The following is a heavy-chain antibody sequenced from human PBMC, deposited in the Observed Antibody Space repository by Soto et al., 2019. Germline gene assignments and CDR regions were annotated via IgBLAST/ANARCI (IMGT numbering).Heavy chain of an antibody. Sequence: PGGSLRLSCAASGFTFSSYAMRWVRQAPGKGLEWVAVISYDGSNKYYADSVKGRFTISRDNSKNTLYLQMNSLRAEDTAVYYCARGRAGVLDWGQGALVTVSS. J-gene: IGHJ4*02. D-gene: IGHD3-10*01. CDR1: GFTFSSYA. CDR3: ARGRAGVLD. V-gene: IGHV3-30-3*01. CDR2: ISYDGSNK.